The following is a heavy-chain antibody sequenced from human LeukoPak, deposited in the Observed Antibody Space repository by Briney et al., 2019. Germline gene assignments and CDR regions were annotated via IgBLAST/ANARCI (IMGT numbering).Heavy chain of an antibody. Sequence: PGGSLRLSCAASGFTVSSNYMSWVRRAPGKGLEWVSVIYSGGSTYYADSVKGRFTISRDNSKNTLYLQMNSLRAEDTAVYYCASGSSSSWYGTLDYWGQGTLVTVSS. CDR2: IYSGGST. D-gene: IGHD6-13*01. V-gene: IGHV3-66*01. J-gene: IGHJ4*02. CDR3: ASGSSSSWYGTLDY. CDR1: GFTVSSNY.